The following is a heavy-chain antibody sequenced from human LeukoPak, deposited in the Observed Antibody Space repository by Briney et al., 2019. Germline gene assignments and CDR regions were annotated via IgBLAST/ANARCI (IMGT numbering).Heavy chain of an antibody. J-gene: IGHJ4*02. CDR3: ARDLVGSSGWFPLDY. V-gene: IGHV1-18*01. Sequence: ASVKVSCKASDYTFTSYGISWVRQAPGQGLEWMGWISANNGNTNYARKVQGRVTMTTDTSTSTAYMELRSLRSDDTAVYYCARDLVGSSGWFPLDYWGQGTLVTVSS. D-gene: IGHD6-19*01. CDR1: DYTFTSYG. CDR2: ISANNGNT.